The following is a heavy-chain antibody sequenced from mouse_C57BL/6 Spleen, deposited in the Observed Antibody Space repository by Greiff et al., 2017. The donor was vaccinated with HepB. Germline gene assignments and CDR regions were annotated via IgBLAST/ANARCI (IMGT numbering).Heavy chain of an antibody. CDR3: ARRGEDAMDY. CDR2: ISNLAYSI. J-gene: IGHJ4*01. Sequence: EVKVVESGGGLVQPGGSLKLSCAASGFTFSDYGMAWVRQAPRKGPEWVAFISNLAYSIYYADTVTGRFTISRENAKNTLYLEMSSLRSEDTAMYYCARRGEDAMDYWGQGTSVTVSS. V-gene: IGHV5-15*01. CDR1: GFTFSDYG.